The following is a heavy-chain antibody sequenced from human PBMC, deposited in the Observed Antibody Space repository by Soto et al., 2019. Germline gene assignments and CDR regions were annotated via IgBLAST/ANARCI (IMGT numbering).Heavy chain of an antibody. J-gene: IGHJ3*02. V-gene: IGHV1-69*13. D-gene: IGHD3-10*01. Sequence: SVKVSCKASGGTFSRYTITWVRQAPGQGLEWMGGITPMFGTPNYAQKFQGRVTITADESTSTAYMELSSLRSEDTAVYYCATKTSMVRGVIITFGAFDIWGQGTMVTVSS. CDR2: ITPMFGTP. CDR3: ATKTSMVRGVIITFGAFDI. CDR1: GGTFSRYT.